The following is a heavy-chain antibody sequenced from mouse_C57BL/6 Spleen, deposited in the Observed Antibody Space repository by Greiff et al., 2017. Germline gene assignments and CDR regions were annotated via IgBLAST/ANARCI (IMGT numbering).Heavy chain of an antibody. CDR3: ARAADYSNSYYFDY. CDR2: ISYDGSN. V-gene: IGHV3-6*01. J-gene: IGHJ2*01. CDR1: GYSITSGYY. D-gene: IGHD2-5*01. Sequence: EVQLQESGPGLVKPSQSLSLTCSVTGYSITSGYYWNWIRQSPGNKLEWMGYISYDGSNNYNPTLKNRISITLDTSKNQFVLKLNSVTTEDTATYYCARAADYSNSYYFDYWGQGTTLTVSS.